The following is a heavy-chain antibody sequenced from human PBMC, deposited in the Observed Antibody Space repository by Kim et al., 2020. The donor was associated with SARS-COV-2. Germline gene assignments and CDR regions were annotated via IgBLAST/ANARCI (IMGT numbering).Heavy chain of an antibody. CDR3: VKEETVTVSIYFHYRMDL. CDR2: VWSDGNNK. V-gene: IGHV3-33*06. Sequence: GGSLRLSCAASGFTFSSYAMHWVRQAPGKGLEWVVVVWSDGNNKYYSDSVKGRFTISRDNSKSTLFLQMNSLRAEDTAVYYCVKEETVTVSIYFHYRMDLWGPGTTVTVSS. CDR1: GFTFSSYA. D-gene: IGHD2-21*02. J-gene: IGHJ6*02.